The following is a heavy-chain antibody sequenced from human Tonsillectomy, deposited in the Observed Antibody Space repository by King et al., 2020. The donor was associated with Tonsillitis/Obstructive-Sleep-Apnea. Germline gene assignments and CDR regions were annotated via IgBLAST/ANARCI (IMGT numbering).Heavy chain of an antibody. CDR2: ILGSVGIT. J-gene: IGHJ3*02. V-gene: IGHV3-23*04. Sequence: VQLVESGGGLVQPGGSLRLSCAAAGFTFSSYAMSSVRHAPGKGLEVVSAILGSVGITYSADSVKGRFTIYRDNSKNTLYLQMNSLRAEDTAVYYCAKSGYDFWSGYYAFDIWGQGTMVTVSS. CDR3: AKSGYDFWSGYYAFDI. D-gene: IGHD3-3*01. CDR1: GFTFSSYA.